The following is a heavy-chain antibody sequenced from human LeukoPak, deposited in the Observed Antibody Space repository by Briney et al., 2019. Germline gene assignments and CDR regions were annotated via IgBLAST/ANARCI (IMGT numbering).Heavy chain of an antibody. CDR1: GGSISSYY. CDR3: ARGDLYGSVSSKAFDI. V-gene: IGHV4-59*01. Sequence: SETLSLTCTVSGGSISSYYWSWIRQPPGKGLEWIGYIYYSGSTNYNPSLKSRVTISVDTSKNQFSLKLSSVTAADTAVYYCARGDLYGSVSSKAFDIWGQGTMVTVSS. CDR2: IYYSGST. D-gene: IGHD3-10*01. J-gene: IGHJ3*02.